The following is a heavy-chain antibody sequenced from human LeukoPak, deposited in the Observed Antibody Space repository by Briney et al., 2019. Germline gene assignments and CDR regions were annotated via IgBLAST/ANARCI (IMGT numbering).Heavy chain of an antibody. V-gene: IGHV3-30*02. CDR1: GFTFSNYG. Sequence: GGSLRLSCAASGFTFSNYGMHWVRQAPGKGLEWGAFIRYDGSNKYYADSVKGRFTISRDNSKNTLYLQMNSLRAEDTAVYYCAKDPRDHSYGWSWRYFDYWGQGTLVTVSS. J-gene: IGHJ4*02. CDR2: IRYDGSNK. D-gene: IGHD5-18*01. CDR3: AKDPRDHSYGWSWRYFDY.